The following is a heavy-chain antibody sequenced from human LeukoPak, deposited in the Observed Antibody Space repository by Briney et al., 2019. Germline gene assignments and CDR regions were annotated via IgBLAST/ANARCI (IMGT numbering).Heavy chain of an antibody. Sequence: PGGSLRLSCAASVFTVSSTYMSWVRQAPGEGLEWASIIYGGGSTFYADSVKGRFTISRDNSKNTLYLQMNSLRAEDTAVYYCARDRYFLHWGQGTLVTVSS. J-gene: IGHJ1*01. CDR3: ARDRYFLH. V-gene: IGHV3-66*01. CDR2: IYGGGST. CDR1: VFTVSSTY.